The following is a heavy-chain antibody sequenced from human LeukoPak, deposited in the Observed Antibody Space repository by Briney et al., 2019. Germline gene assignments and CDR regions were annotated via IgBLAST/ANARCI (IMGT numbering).Heavy chain of an antibody. J-gene: IGHJ4*02. CDR1: GGTFSSYA. V-gene: IGHV1-69*13. CDR3: ARDSGYGSGGFDY. Sequence: WASVKVSCKASGGTFSSYAISWVRQAPGQGLEWMGGIIPIFGTANYAQKFQGRVTITADESTSTAYMELSSLRSEDTAVYYCARDSGYGSGGFDYWGQGTLVTVSS. CDR2: IIPIFGTA. D-gene: IGHD5-12*01.